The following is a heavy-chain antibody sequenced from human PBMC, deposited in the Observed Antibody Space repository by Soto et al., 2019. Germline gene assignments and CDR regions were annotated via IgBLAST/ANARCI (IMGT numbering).Heavy chain of an antibody. CDR3: TRGRGDTRGGY. CDR1: GFTFSSYW. V-gene: IGHV3-74*03. Sequence: EVQLVESGGGLIQPGGSLRLSCAASGFTFSSYWMHWVRQAPGKGLVWVSRINSDGSSTTYADSVKGRFTISRDNAKNTLYLQMNSRRAEDTAVYYCTRGRGDTRGGYWGQGTLVTVSS. CDR2: INSDGSST. J-gene: IGHJ4*02. D-gene: IGHD3-10*01.